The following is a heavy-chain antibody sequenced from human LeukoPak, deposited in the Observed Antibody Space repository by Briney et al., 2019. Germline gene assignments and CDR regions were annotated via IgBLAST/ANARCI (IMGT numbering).Heavy chain of an antibody. CDR1: GFTFSSYW. Sequence: GGSLRLSCAASGFTFSSYWMTWVRQAPGKGLEWVANIKQDGSEKYYVDSVKGRFTISRDNAENSLYLQMNSLRAEDTAVYYCARDRRSPDAFDIWGQGTMVTVSS. J-gene: IGHJ3*02. V-gene: IGHV3-7*01. CDR2: IKQDGSEK. CDR3: ARDRRSPDAFDI.